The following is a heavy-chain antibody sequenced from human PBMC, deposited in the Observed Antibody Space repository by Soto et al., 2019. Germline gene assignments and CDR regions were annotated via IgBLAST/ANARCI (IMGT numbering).Heavy chain of an antibody. CDR2: IYYSGST. CDR1: GGSVSSGSYY. Sequence: SETLSLTCTVSGGSVSSGSYYWSWIRQPPGKGLEWIGYIYYSGSTNYNPSLKSRVTISVDTSKNQFSLKLSSVTAADTAVYYCARVYDYFDYWGQGTLVTVSS. D-gene: IGHD4-17*01. J-gene: IGHJ4*02. V-gene: IGHV4-61*01. CDR3: ARVYDYFDY.